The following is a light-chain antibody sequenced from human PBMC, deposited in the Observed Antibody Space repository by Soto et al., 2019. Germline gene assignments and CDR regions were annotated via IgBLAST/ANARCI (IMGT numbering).Light chain of an antibody. CDR1: TRDIGAAMF. V-gene: IGLV2-14*01. CDR2: AAT. Sequence: QSVLTHPPSVSGSAGQSITVSCTGTTRDIGAAMFVSWCQRLPCRAPKVILFAATNRHSGVSDRLSGSKAGITASLTISGLKAADEAEYFCISYKPDDTFVVGAGTKV. J-gene: IGLJ1*01. CDR3: ISYKPDDTFV.